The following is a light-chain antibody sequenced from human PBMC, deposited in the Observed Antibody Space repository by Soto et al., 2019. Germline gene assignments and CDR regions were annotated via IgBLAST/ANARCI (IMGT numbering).Light chain of an antibody. J-gene: IGLJ1*01. CDR1: SNDVGGYNY. V-gene: IGLV2-8*01. CDR3: SSFAVSNSFV. Sequence: QSVLTQPRSASGSPGQSVTISCTGTSNDVGGYNYVSWYQQHPGKAPKLMIYEVNKRPSGVPDRFSGSKSGNTASLTVSGLQAEDEADYYCSSFAVSNSFVFGTGTKVTV. CDR2: EVN.